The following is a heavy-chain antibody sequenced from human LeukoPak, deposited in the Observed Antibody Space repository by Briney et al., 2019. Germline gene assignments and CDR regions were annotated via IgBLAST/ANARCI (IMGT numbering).Heavy chain of an antibody. Sequence: SRPMLFNPTQTLTLTCTFSVFSLSTSGVGVGWIRQPPVKALEWLALIYWDGNKRYIPSLKSRLTITKDPSKTHVVLTMTHTAPVDTATYYRAHITYSSSWYSTTGNGLFAPWGQGTLVTVSS. CDR1: VFSLSTSGVG. V-gene: IGHV2-5*02. D-gene: IGHD6-13*01. CDR2: IYWDGNK. CDR3: AHITYSSSWYSTTGNGLFAP. J-gene: IGHJ5*02.